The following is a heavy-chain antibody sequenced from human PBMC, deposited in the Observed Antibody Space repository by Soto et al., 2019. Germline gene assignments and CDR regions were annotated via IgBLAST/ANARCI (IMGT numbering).Heavy chain of an antibody. J-gene: IGHJ6*03. CDR2: IVSMVGIT. V-gene: IGHV1-69*02. CDR3: AKYGVVTDFYYMDV. CDR1: GVTFSSYS. D-gene: IGHD2-15*01. Sequence: QVQLVQSGAEVKKPGSSVKVSCKASGVTFSSYSITWVRQAPGQGLEWMGRIVSMVGITNYAQKFQDRVTITADRSTSTAYMELTSLESADTAVYYCAKYGVVTDFYYMDVWGRGTTVTVSS.